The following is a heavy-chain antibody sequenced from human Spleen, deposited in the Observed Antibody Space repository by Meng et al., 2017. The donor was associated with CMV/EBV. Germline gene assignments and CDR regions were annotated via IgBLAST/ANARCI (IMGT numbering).Heavy chain of an antibody. CDR2: ISSSSSYI. Sequence: GESLKISCAASGFTFSSYGMHWVRQAPGKGLEWVSSISSSSSYIYYADSVKGRFTISRDNAKNSLYLQMNSLRAEDTAVYYCARAIVVVPALYYYYGMDVWGQGTTVTVSS. CDR1: GFTFSSYG. D-gene: IGHD2-2*01. J-gene: IGHJ6*02. CDR3: ARAIVVVPALYYYYGMDV. V-gene: IGHV3-21*01.